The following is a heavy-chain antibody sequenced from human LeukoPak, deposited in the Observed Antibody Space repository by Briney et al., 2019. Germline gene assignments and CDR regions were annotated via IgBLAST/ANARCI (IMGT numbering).Heavy chain of an antibody. CDR3: ARSVCSSTFCLFSSYFDY. CDR2: IYPGDSES. J-gene: IGHJ4*02. V-gene: IGHV5-51*01. CDR1: GYSFHSYW. Sequence: GESLKISCKGSGYSFHSYWIVWVRQMPGKGLEWMGGIYPGDSESRNSPSFQGQVTISADKSISTAYLQWNSLKASDTAMYFCARSVCSSTFCLFSSYFDYWGQGTLVTVSS. D-gene: IGHD2-2*01.